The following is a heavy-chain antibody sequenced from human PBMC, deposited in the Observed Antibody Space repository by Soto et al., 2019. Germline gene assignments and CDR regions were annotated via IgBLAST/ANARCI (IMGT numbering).Heavy chain of an antibody. J-gene: IGHJ4*02. Sequence: PGGSQRHSCPASRCTVSTKYLHWDHQAQGKGLEWVSVIYTDDSRSYADSVQGRFIISRDNAKNSLYLHMSSLRDEDTAIYYCPRDNHYDGSAYYHAYDYWGQGALVTVSS. V-gene: IGHV3-66*01. D-gene: IGHD3-22*01. CDR1: RCTVSTKY. CDR2: IYTDDSR. CDR3: PRDNHYDGSAYYHAYDY.